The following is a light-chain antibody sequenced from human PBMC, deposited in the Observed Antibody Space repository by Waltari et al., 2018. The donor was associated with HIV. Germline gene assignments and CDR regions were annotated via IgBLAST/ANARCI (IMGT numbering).Light chain of an antibody. J-gene: IGLJ3*02. CDR3: QVWDTNSHHPGV. Sequence: SYVLTQPPSVSVAPGKTARITCGGNNIGSKSVQWYQQKPGQAPVLVINDDSDRPSGIPERFSGSNSGNTATLTISRVEAGDEADYYCQVWDTNSHHPGVFGGGTKLTVL. CDR1: NIGSKS. V-gene: IGLV3-21*04. CDR2: DDS.